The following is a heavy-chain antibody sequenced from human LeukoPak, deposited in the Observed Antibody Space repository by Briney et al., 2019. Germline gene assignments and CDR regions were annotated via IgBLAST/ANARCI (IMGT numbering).Heavy chain of an antibody. CDR1: HFTFDDYA. CDR3: AKGGGDTAMAMDY. J-gene: IGHJ4*02. V-gene: IGHV3-43D*03. CDR2: ISRDGGRT. Sequence: PGGSLRLSCACSHFTFDDYAMHWVRQAPGKGLEWVSLISRDGGRTYCADSVKGRFTISRDNSKNSLFLQMTRLSAEDTAFYYCAKGGGDTAMAMDYWGQGTLVTVSS. D-gene: IGHD5-18*01.